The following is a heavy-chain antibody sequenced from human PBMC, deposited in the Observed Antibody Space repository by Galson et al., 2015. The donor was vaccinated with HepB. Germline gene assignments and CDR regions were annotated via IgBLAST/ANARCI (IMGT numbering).Heavy chain of an antibody. CDR3: AKENPGMVIPWVMDY. J-gene: IGHJ4*02. D-gene: IGHD3-3*01. CDR2: ISGSGGST. Sequence: SLRLSCAASGFTFSSNAMSWVRQAPGKGLEWVSGISGSGGSTYYADSVKGRFTISRDNSKNTLFLQMNSLRAEDTAVYYCAKENPGMVIPWVMDYWGQGTLVTVSS. V-gene: IGHV3-23*01. CDR1: GFTFSSNA.